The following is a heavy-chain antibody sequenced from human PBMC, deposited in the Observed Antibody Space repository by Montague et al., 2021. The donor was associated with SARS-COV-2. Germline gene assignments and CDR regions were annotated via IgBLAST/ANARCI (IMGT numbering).Heavy chain of an antibody. J-gene: IGHJ3*02. Sequence: PALVKPTQTLTLTCTFSGFSLNTGGMSVSWIRQPPGKALEWLARIDWDDDKYYITSLKTRLTISKDTSKNQVVLTMTNMDPVDTATYYCARIYGGLLILHDAFDIWGQGTMVTVSS. CDR2: IDWDDDK. V-gene: IGHV2-70*11. CDR3: ARIYGGLLILHDAFDI. D-gene: IGHD1-26*01. CDR1: GFSLNTGGMS.